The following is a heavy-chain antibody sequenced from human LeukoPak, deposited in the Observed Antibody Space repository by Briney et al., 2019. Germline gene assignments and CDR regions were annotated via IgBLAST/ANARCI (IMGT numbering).Heavy chain of an antibody. J-gene: IGHJ4*02. Sequence: GGSLRLSCAGSGFTFSSYAMSWVRQAPGKGLECVSVIYSGGSTYYADSVKGRFTVSRDNSKNTLYLQMNSLRAEDTAMYYCARGLGYCTSTTCLLPFDYWGQGTLVTVSS. V-gene: IGHV3-53*01. D-gene: IGHD2-2*01. CDR2: IYSGGST. CDR1: GFTFSSYA. CDR3: ARGLGYCTSTTCLLPFDY.